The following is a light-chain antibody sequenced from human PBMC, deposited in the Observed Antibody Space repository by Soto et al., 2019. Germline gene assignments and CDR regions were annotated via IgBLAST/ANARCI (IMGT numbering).Light chain of an antibody. CDR3: SSYTISGLFV. J-gene: IGLJ1*01. CDR2: GNR. V-gene: IGLV1-40*01. CDR1: SSNLGAGYD. Sequence: QSVLTQPPSVSGAPGQRVTLSCTGNSSNLGAGYDVHWYQQLPGAAPKLVIFGNRNRPSGVPERFSGSKSGNTASLTISGLQAEDEADYYCSSYTISGLFVFGTGTKLNVL.